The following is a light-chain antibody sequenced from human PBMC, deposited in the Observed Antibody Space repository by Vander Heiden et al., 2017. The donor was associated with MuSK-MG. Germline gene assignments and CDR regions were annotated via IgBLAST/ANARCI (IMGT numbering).Light chain of an antibody. CDR1: QSVSSN. J-gene: IGKJ3*01. CDR3: QQYNNWPPSFT. V-gene: IGKV3-15*01. CDR2: AAS. Sequence: IAMTQSPATLSVSPGERATLSCRASQSVSSNLAWYQQKPGQAPRLLIYAASTRATGIPARFSGSGSGTEFTLTISSLQSEDFAVYYCQQYNNWPPSFTFGHGTKINIK.